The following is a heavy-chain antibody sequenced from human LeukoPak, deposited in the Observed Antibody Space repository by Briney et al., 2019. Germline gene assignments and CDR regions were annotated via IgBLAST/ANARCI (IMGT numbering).Heavy chain of an antibody. V-gene: IGHV4-61*02. CDR1: DGSISSGSYY. D-gene: IGHD3-10*01. CDR2: IYTSGST. J-gene: IGHJ4*02. Sequence: TLSLTCTVSDGSISSGSYYWSWIRQPAGKGLEWIGRIYTSGSTNYNPSLKSRVTISVDTSKNQFSLKLSSVTAADTAVYYCARLRGDLHAVYYFDYWGQGTLVTVSS. CDR3: ARLRGDLHAVYYFDY.